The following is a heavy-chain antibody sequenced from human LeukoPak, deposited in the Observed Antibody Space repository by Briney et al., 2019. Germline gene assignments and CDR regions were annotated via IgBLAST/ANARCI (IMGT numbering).Heavy chain of an antibody. Sequence: SGGSLRLSCAASGFTFSSYSMNWVRQAPGKGLEWVSSISGSSSYIYYADSVKGRFTISRDNAKNSLYLQMNGLRAEDTAVYYCVREGLFYWGQGTLVTVSS. CDR3: VREGLFY. CDR2: ISGSSSYI. D-gene: IGHD3-22*01. J-gene: IGHJ4*02. V-gene: IGHV3-21*01. CDR1: GFTFSSYS.